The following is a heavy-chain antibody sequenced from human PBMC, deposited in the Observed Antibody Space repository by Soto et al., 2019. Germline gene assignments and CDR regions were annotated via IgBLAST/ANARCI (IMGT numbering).Heavy chain of an antibody. Sequence: QVQLQESGPGLVKPSQTLSLTCTVSGGSISSGDYYWSWIRQPPGKGLGWIGYIYYSGSTYYNPSLKSRVTISVDTSKNQFSLKLSSVTAADTAVYYCARVPDDQLLPYPPYYFDYWGQGTLVTVSS. CDR1: GGSISSGDYY. J-gene: IGHJ4*02. D-gene: IGHD3-9*01. CDR2: IYYSGST. CDR3: ARVPDDQLLPYPPYYFDY. V-gene: IGHV4-30-4*01.